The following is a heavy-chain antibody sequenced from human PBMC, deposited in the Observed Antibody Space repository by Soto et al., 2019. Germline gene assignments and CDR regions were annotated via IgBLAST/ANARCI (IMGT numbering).Heavy chain of an antibody. D-gene: IGHD1-20*01. V-gene: IGHV1-69*06. CDR1: GGLFSSYP. J-gene: IGHJ1*01. Sequence: QEQLVQSGAEVKKPGSSVKVSCKASGGLFSSYPISWVRQVPGQGLEWMGGIIPVFQTAYYTQRFQGRVTLTTDTSASTAYMELRSLTSDDTAMYYCARDTESNRYNDWGQGTLVTVSS. CDR3: ARDTESNRYND. CDR2: IIPVFQTA.